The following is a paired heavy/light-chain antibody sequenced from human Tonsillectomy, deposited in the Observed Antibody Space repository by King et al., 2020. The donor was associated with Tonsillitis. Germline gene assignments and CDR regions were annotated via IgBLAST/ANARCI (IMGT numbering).Heavy chain of an antibody. J-gene: IGHJ2*01. V-gene: IGHV4-59*01. Sequence: QVQLQESGPGLVKPSETLSLTCNVSAGSISIYYWSWIRQSPGKGLEWIAYIYHTGATKYNSFLKNRVTISLDTSKSQVSLKMSSVSAADTAVYYCARGGVLIPGAPRSYWYFDLWGRGTLVTVSS. CDR3: ARGGVLIPGAPRSYWYFDL. D-gene: IGHD2-2*01. CDR1: AGSISIYY. CDR2: IYHTGAT.
Light chain of an antibody. CDR1: TSNIGSNS. Sequence: QSVLTQPPSASGTPGQRVTISCSGSTSNIGSNSVNWYQQLPGTAPKLLIFNNNQRPSGVPDHLSGSKSGTSASLAISGLQSDDEADYFCAAWDDNLDGWVFGGGTKLTVL. CDR3: AAWDDNLDGWV. CDR2: NNN. J-gene: IGLJ3*02. V-gene: IGLV1-44*01.